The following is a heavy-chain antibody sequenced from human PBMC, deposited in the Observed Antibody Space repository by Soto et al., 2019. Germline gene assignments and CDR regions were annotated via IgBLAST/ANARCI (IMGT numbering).Heavy chain of an antibody. V-gene: IGHV4-59*08. CDR3: ARLSVVVVAATHYFDY. CDR1: GGSISSYY. CDR2: IYYSGST. D-gene: IGHD2-15*01. J-gene: IGHJ4*02. Sequence: ETLSLTCTVSGGSISSYYWSWIRQPPGKGLEWIGYIYYSGSTNYNPSLKSRVTISVDTSKNQFSLKLSSVTAADTAVYYCARLSVVVVAATHYFDYWGQGTLVTVSS.